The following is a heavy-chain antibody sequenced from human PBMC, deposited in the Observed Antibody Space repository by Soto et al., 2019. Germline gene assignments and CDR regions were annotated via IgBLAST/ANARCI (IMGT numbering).Heavy chain of an antibody. D-gene: IGHD2-2*01. V-gene: IGHV1-69*13. CDR2: IIPIFGTA. CDR1: GGTFSSYA. CDR3: ARGHELCSSTSCSLAAFDI. J-gene: IGHJ3*02. Sequence: ASVKVSCKASGGTFSSYAISWVRQAPGQGLEWMGGIIPIFGTASYAQKFQGRVTITADESTSTAYMELSSLRSEDTAVYYCARGHELCSSTSCSLAAFDIWGQGTMVTVSS.